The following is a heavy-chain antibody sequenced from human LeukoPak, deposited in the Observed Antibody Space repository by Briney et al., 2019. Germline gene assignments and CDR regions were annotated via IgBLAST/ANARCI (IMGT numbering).Heavy chain of an antibody. CDR3: ATATLINYYGSGSYSY. D-gene: IGHD3-10*01. CDR2: FDPEDGET. J-gene: IGHJ4*02. V-gene: IGHV1-24*01. CDR1: GYTLTELS. Sequence: GASVTVSCKVSGYTLTELSMHWVRQAPGKGLEWMGGFDPEDGETIYAQKFQGRVTMTEDTSTDTAYMELSSLRSEDTAVYYCATATLINYYGSGSYSYWGQGTLVTVSS.